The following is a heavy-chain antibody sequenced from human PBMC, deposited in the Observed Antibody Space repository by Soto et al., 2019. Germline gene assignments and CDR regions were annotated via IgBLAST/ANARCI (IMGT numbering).Heavy chain of an antibody. CDR1: GYTFTSYD. CDR2: IRTYDANT. Sequence: QVQLVQSGAEVKKPGASVKVSCKASGYTFTSYDISWVRQAPGQGLEWMGWIRTYDANTNYAQKVQGRVTMTTDTSTSTAYMELRSLRSDDTAVYYCATSTGDYYSGMDVGGQGTTVTVSS. J-gene: IGHJ6*02. D-gene: IGHD1-1*01. V-gene: IGHV1-18*01. CDR3: ATSTGDYYSGMDV.